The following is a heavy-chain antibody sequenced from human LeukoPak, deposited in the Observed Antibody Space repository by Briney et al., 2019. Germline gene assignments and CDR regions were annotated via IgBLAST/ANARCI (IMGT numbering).Heavy chain of an antibody. J-gene: IGHJ4*02. CDR2: ISYDGSNK. CDR1: GFTFSSYA. Sequence: GGSLRLPCEASGFTFSSYAMHWVRQAPGKGLEWVAVISYDGSNKYYADSVKGRFTISRDNSKNTLYLQMNSLRAEDTAVYYCVSDSSGYYYRGYFDYWGQGTLVTVSS. CDR3: VSDSSGYYYRGYFDY. D-gene: IGHD3-22*01. V-gene: IGHV3-30*04.